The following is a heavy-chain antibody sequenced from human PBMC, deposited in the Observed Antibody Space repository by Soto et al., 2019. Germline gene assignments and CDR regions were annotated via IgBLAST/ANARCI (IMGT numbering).Heavy chain of an antibody. CDR3: ARGRTKDYDFWSGYFWFDP. CDR2: INHSGST. V-gene: IGHV4-34*01. Sequence: SETLSLTCSVYVGSFSGYYWSWIRQPPGKGLEWIGEINHSGSTNYNPSLKSRVTISVDTSKNQFSLKLSSVTAADTAVYYCARGRTKDYDFWSGYFWFDPWGQGTLVTVSS. D-gene: IGHD3-3*01. CDR1: VGSFSGYY. J-gene: IGHJ5*02.